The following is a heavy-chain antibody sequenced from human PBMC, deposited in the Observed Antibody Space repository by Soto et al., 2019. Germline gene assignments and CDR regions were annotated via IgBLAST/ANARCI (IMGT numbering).Heavy chain of an antibody. J-gene: IGHJ4*02. CDR3: ARASYDVLTGQKRYFDH. V-gene: IGHV3-43*01. CDR2: ISWDGGRT. Sequence: GSLRLPCAASGLILEDYTMHWVRHTPGRGPEWISLISWDGGRTLYSDSVKGRFIISRDNSKNSLYLQMNSLTTEDTALYFCARASYDVLTGQKRYFDHWGQGTLVTVSS. D-gene: IGHD3-9*01. CDR1: GLILEDYT.